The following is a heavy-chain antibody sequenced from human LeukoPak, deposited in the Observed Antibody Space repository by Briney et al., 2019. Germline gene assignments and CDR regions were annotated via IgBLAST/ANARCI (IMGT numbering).Heavy chain of an antibody. CDR1: GGSISSYY. CDR2: TYYSGST. CDR3: ARGSTVTTAYFQH. V-gene: IGHV4-59*01. D-gene: IGHD4-17*01. J-gene: IGHJ1*01. Sequence: PSETLSLTCTVSGGSISSYYWGWIRPPPGKGLEWIGYTYYSGSTNYNPSLKSRVTISVDTSKNQFSLKLSSVTAADTAVYYCARGSTVTTAYFQHWGQGTLVTVSS.